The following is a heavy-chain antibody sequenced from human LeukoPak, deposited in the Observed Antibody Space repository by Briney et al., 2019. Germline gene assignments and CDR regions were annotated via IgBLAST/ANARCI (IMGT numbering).Heavy chain of an antibody. CDR1: GFTFSSYS. V-gene: IGHV3-21*01. Sequence: GGSLRLSCAASGFTFSSYSMNWVRQAPGKGLEWVSSISSSSSYIYYADSVKGRFTISRDNAKNSLYLQMNSLGAEDTAVYYCARSYCSGGSCYSGDAFDIWGQGTMVTVSS. J-gene: IGHJ3*02. CDR2: ISSSSSYI. CDR3: ARSYCSGGSCYSGDAFDI. D-gene: IGHD2-15*01.